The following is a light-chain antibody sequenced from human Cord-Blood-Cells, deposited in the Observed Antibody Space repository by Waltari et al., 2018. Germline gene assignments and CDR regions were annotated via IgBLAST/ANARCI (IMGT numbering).Light chain of an antibody. CDR2: EGS. CDR1: SSDVGSYKL. V-gene: IGLV2-23*01. CDR3: CSYAGSSTLV. J-gene: IGLJ3*02. Sequence: QSALTQPASVSGSPGQSITISCPGTSSDVGSYKLVSWYQQHPGKDPKLMIYEGSKRPSGVSNRFSGSKSGNTASLTISGLQAEDEADYYCCSYAGSSTLVFGGGTKLTVL.